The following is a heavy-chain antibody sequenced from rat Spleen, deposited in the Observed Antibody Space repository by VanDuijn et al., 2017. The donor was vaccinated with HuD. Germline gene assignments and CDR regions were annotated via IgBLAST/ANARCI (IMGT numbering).Heavy chain of an antibody. CDR3: TRDRIMRSTGFDS. J-gene: IGHJ2*01. D-gene: IGHD1-12*01. Sequence: EVQLVESGGGLVQPGRSLKLSCAASGFTFNDYYMAWVRQAPTKGLEWVASINYDGDNTYYRDSVKGRFTISRDNAKSSLYLQMDSLRSEDTATYYGTRDRIMRSTGFDSWGQGVMVTVSS. V-gene: IGHV5-20*01. CDR1: GFTFNDYY. CDR2: INYDGDNT.